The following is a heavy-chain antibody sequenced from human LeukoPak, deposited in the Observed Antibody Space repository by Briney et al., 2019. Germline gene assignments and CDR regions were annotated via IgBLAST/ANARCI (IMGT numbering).Heavy chain of an antibody. D-gene: IGHD3-3*01. Sequence: SETLSLTCTVSGGSISSGDYYWSWIRQPPGKGLEWIGYIYYSGSTYYNPSLKSRVTISVDTSKNQFSLKLSSVTAADTAVYYCARIYYDFWSGYLDYWGQGTLVTVSS. CDR1: GGSISSGDYY. CDR2: IYYSGST. J-gene: IGHJ4*02. CDR3: ARIYYDFWSGYLDY. V-gene: IGHV4-30-4*08.